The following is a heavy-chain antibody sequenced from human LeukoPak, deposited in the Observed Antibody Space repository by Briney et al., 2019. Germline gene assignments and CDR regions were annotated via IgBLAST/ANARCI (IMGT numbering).Heavy chain of an antibody. D-gene: IGHD3-10*01. CDR3: ARSDRVGSWAYFFDY. V-gene: IGHV4-59*08. CDR1: ASSISSYC. Sequence: SETLSLTCTVSASSISSYCWSWIRQPPGKGLVWIGYIYYNGSTTYNPSLNIRVTISVDTSKNQISLKLNSVTAADTAVYYCARSDRVGSWAYFFDYWGQGTLVTVSS. CDR2: IYYNGST. J-gene: IGHJ4*02.